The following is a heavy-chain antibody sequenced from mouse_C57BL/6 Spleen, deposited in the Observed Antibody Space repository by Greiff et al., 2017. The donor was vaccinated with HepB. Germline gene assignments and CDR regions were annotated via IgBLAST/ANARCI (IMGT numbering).Heavy chain of an antibody. D-gene: IGHD2-5*01. CDR3: ARTAYSNYAMDY. CDR2: INPYNGGT. CDR1: GYTFTDYY. V-gene: IGHV1-19*01. Sequence: VQLQQSGPVLVKPGASVKMSCKASGYTFTDYYMNWVKQSHGKSLEWIGVINPYNGGTSYNQKFKGKATLTVDKSSSTAYMELNSLTSEDSAVYYCARTAYSNYAMDYWGQGTSVTVSS. J-gene: IGHJ4*01.